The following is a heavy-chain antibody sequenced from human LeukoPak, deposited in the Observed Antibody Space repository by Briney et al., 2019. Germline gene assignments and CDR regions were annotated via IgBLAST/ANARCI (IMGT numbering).Heavy chain of an antibody. CDR2: SDPEDGER. D-gene: IGHD4-23*01. J-gene: IGHJ5*02. Sequence: SVKVSCKVSGKTLSDLSIHWLRQPPGKGLEWLRGSDPEDGERIYAQMFQGRVTMTEDTSIDTAYMELSSMRSEDTAVYYCARRSREVTARKGWFDPWGQGTLVTVSS. CDR3: ARRSREVTARKGWFDP. CDR1: GKTLSDLS. V-gene: IGHV1-24*01.